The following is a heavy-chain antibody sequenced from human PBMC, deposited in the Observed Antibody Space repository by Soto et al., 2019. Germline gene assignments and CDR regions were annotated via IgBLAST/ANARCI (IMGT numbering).Heavy chain of an antibody. CDR3: AREGITMVRGVANFDY. Sequence: ASVKVSCKASGGTFSSYTISWVRQAPGQGLEWMGRIIPILGIANYAQKFQGRVTITADKSTSTAYMELSSLRSEDTAVYYCAREGITMVRGVANFDYWGQGTLVTVSS. D-gene: IGHD3-10*01. J-gene: IGHJ4*02. CDR2: IIPILGIA. CDR1: GGTFSSYT. V-gene: IGHV1-69*04.